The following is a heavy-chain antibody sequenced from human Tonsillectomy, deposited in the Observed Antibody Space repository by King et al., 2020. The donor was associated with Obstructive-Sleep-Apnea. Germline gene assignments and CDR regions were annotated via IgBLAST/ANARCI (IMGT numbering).Heavy chain of an antibody. Sequence: VQLVESGGGVVQPGGSLIVSCAASGFSFRTSVMHWVRRAPGKGLEGVAGLSFDGRQYLAESVKGRFTISRDDSKNTLYLQMNSLRPDDTAVYYCAGEGYSSGRAPAFDFWGQGTMVTVSS. D-gene: IGHD6-19*01. CDR2: LSFDGRQ. J-gene: IGHJ3*01. CDR3: AGEGYSSGRAPAFDF. V-gene: IGHV3-30*03. CDR1: GFSFRTSV.